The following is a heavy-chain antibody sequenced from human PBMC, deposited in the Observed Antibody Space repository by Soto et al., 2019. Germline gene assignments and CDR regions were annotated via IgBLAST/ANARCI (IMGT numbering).Heavy chain of an antibody. V-gene: IGHV1-69*04. CDR1: GGTFSSYT. D-gene: IGHD6-13*01. CDR3: ARDPLIAAAGTGWFDP. J-gene: IGHJ5*02. CDR2: IIPILGIA. Sequence: SVKVSCKASGGTFSSYTISWVRQAPGQGLEWMGRIIPILGIANYAQKFQGRVTITADKSTSTAYMELSSLRSEDTAVYYCARDPLIAAAGTGWFDPWGQGTLVTVSS.